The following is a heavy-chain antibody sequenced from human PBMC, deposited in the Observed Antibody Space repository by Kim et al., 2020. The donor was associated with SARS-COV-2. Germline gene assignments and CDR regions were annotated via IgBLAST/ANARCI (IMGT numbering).Heavy chain of an antibody. D-gene: IGHD2-2*01. V-gene: IGHV3-48*02. CDR2: ITKSGTNI. Sequence: GGSLRLSCATSGFTFSAYDMNWVRQAPGKGLEWLSFITKSGTNIYYADSVEGRFTISRDNAKNSLFLQMNSLRDEDTALYYCVRDSRGCALDMWGQGTMVTVSS. CDR3: VRDSRGCALDM. J-gene: IGHJ3*02. CDR1: GFTFSAYD.